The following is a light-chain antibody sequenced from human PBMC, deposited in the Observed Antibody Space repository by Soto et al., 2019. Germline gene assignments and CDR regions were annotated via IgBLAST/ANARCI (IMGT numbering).Light chain of an antibody. CDR2: GAS. CDR3: HQSST. Sequence: EIGLTQSPGTLSLSPGERATLSCMASQSVSSGYLAWYQQKPGQAPRLLIYGASSRATGIPDRFSGSGSGTDFTLTSSRLEPEDFAVYYCHQSSTCGQGTKVQIK. J-gene: IGKJ1*01. V-gene: IGKV3-20*01. CDR1: QSVSSGY.